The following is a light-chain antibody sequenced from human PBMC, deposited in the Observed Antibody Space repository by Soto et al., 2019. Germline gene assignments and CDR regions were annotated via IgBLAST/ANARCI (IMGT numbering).Light chain of an antibody. J-gene: IGLJ1*01. CDR1: RSDIGSNS. CDR3: AAWDDSLTGPV. CDR2: NNN. Sequence: QSALTQPPSASGTPGQTVIIPCSGSRSDIGSNSVNWYQHLPGTAPKLLIYNNNQRPSGVPDRFSGSKSGTSASLAISGLQSEDEADYYCAAWDDSLTGPVFGTGTKVTAL. V-gene: IGLV1-44*01.